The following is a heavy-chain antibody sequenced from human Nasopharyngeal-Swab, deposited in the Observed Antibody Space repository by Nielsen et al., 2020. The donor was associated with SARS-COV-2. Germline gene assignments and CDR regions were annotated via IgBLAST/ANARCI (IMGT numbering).Heavy chain of an antibody. V-gene: IGHV3-30*03. CDR2: ISYDGSNK. J-gene: IGHJ6*02. D-gene: IGHD2-15*01. CDR3: ARGGVVVVAATLYYYGMDV. Sequence: WIRQPPGKGLEWVAVISYDGSNKYYADSVKGRFTISRDNSKNTLYLQMNSLRAEDTAVYYCARGGVVVVAATLYYYGMDVWGQGTTVTVSS.